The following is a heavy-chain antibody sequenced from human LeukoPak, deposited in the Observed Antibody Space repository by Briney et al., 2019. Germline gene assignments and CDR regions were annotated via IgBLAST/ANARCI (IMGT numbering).Heavy chain of an antibody. CDR1: GFTFSSYA. V-gene: IGHV4-38-2*01. J-gene: IGHJ3*02. Sequence: GSLRLSCAASGFTFSSYAMSWIRQPPGKGLEWIGSIYYSGSTNYSPSLKSRVAISIDTSKNQFSLKLSSVTAADTAVYYCARSDGYGLVGIWGQGTMVTVSS. CDR3: ARSDGYGLVGI. D-gene: IGHD3-10*01. CDR2: IYYSGST.